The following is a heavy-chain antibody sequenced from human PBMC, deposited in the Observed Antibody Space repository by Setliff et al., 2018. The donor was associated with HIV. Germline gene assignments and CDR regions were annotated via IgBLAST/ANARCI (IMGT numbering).Heavy chain of an antibody. CDR1: GGSFSAYH. D-gene: IGHD3-3*01. CDR3: ARGRDYTGSWFRPFYLDF. CDR2: INHSGST. V-gene: IGHV4-34*01. Sequence: TLSLTCAVYGGSFSAYHWSWIRQTPGKGLEWLGEINHSGSTAYNLALESQVSMSIDTSKNQFSLKLTSVTAADTAIYYCARGRDYTGSWFRPFYLDFWGHGNLVTVSS. J-gene: IGHJ4*01.